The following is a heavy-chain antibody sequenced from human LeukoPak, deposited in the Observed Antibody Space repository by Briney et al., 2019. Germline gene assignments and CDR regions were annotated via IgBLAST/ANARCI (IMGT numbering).Heavy chain of an antibody. CDR2: VYNSGNS. CDR1: GGSISGYY. J-gene: IGHJ4*02. D-gene: IGHD6-13*01. CDR3: AKDGLYSSSWQDY. V-gene: IGHV4-59*01. Sequence: SETLSLTCTVSGGSISGYYWSWIRQPPGKGLEWIGYVYNSGNSDYNPSLKSRVSISVDTSKNQLSLKLSSVTAADTAVYYCAKDGLYSSSWQDYWGQGTMVPVSS.